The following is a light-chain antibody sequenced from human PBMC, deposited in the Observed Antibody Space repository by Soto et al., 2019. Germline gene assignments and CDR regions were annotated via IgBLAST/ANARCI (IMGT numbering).Light chain of an antibody. CDR3: QQCGSSLWT. Sequence: IVLTQSPGTLSLSPGERATLSCRAIQSFSSTYLAWYQQKPGQAPRLLIYGASSRATGIPDRFSGSGSGTDFTLTISRLEPEDFAVYYCQQCGSSLWTFGQGTKVDIK. V-gene: IGKV3-20*01. J-gene: IGKJ1*01. CDR2: GAS. CDR1: QSFSSTY.